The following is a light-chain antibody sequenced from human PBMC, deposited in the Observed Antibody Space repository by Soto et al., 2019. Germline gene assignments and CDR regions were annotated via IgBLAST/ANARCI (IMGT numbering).Light chain of an antibody. Sequence: QSVLTQPASVSGSPGQSITISCTGTSSDVGGYNYVSWYQQHPGEAPKLMIYDVSKRPSGVSNRFSGSKSGNTASLTISGLQAEDEADYYCNSYTTSSTLVFGGGTKLTVL. CDR1: SSDVGGYNY. V-gene: IGLV2-14*01. J-gene: IGLJ3*02. CDR2: DVS. CDR3: NSYTTSSTLV.